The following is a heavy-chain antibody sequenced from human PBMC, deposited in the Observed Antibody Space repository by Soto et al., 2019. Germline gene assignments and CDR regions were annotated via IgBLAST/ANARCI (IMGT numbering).Heavy chain of an antibody. CDR1: GGSVSSASYY. V-gene: IGHV4-39*01. CDR2: IYYSGST. CDR3: ARLAYCGTDCYALDY. Sequence: PSETLSLTCTVSGGSVSSASYYWTWIRQPPGKGLEWIGSIYYSGSTYYNPSLKSRVTISVDTSKNQFSLKLSSVTAADTAVYYCARLAYCGTDCYALDYWGQGSLVTVSS. J-gene: IGHJ4*02. D-gene: IGHD2-21*02.